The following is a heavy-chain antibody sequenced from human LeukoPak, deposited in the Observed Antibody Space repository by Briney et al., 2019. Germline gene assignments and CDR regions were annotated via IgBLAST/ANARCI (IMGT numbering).Heavy chain of an antibody. Sequence: ASVKVSCKASGYTFTNYYIHWVRQAPGQGLEWMGIINPSGGSTSYAQKFQGRVTMTRDTSTSTVYMELSSLRSDDTAVYYCARGGVDHNWFDPWGQGTLVTVSS. CDR1: GYTFTNYY. V-gene: IGHV1-46*01. CDR2: INPSGGST. J-gene: IGHJ5*02. CDR3: ARGGVDHNWFDP.